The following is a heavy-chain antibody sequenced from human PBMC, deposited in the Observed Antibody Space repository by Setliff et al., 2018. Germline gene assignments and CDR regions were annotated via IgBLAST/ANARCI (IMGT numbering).Heavy chain of an antibody. CDR2: INPNSGGT. J-gene: IGHJ5*02. D-gene: IGHD6-19*01. CDR3: AREEVGRYSSGWYISSDNWFDP. V-gene: IGHV1-2*06. CDR1: GYTFTGYY. Sequence: ASVKVSCKASGYTFTGYYMHWVRQAPGQGLEWMGRINPNSGGTNYAQKFQGRVTMTRGTSISTAYMELSRLRSDDTAVYYCAREEVGRYSSGWYISSDNWFDPWGQGTLVTVSS.